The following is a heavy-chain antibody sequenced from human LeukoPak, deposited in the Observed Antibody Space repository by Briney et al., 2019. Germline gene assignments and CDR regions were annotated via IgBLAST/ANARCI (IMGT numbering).Heavy chain of an antibody. CDR1: GFTFSSYS. CDR2: ISSSGSTI. V-gene: IGHV3-48*04. Sequence: GGSLRLSCAASGFTFSSYSMNWVRQAPGKGLEWVSYISSSGSTIYYADSVKGRFTISRDNAKNSLYLQMNSLRAEDTAVYYCARSCSGGSCYGHAFDYWGQGTLVTVSS. CDR3: ARSCSGGSCYGHAFDY. D-gene: IGHD2-15*01. J-gene: IGHJ4*02.